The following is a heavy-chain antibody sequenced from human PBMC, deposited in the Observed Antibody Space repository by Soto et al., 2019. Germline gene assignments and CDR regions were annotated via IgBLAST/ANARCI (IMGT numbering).Heavy chain of an antibody. J-gene: IGHJ6*02. CDR1: GYTFTSCG. D-gene: IGHD3-22*01. V-gene: IGHV1-3*01. CDR2: INAGNGNT. CDR3: ARDPNDSSAYYHHYYYGMDV. Sequence: ASVKVSCKASGYTFTSCGIHWVRQAPGQRLEWTGWINAGNGNTKYSEKFQGRVTITRDTSASTAYLELSSLRSEDTAVYYCARDPNDSSAYYHHYYYGMDVWGQGTKVTVSS.